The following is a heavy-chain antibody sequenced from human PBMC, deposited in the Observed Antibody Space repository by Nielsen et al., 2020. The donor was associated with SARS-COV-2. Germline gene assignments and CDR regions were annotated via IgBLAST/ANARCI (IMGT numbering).Heavy chain of an antibody. J-gene: IGHJ3*02. CDR3: ASIGYSSGWYSAFDI. D-gene: IGHD6-19*01. CDR2: INHSGST. V-gene: IGHV4-34*01. Sequence: SETLSLTCAVYGGSFSGYYWSWIRQPPGKGLEWIGEINHSGSTNYNPSLKSRVTISVDKSKNQFSLKLSSVTAADTAVYYCASIGYSSGWYSAFDIWGQGTMVTVSS. CDR1: GGSFSGYY.